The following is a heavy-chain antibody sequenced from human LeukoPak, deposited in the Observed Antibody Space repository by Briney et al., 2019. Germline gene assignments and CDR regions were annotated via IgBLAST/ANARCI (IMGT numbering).Heavy chain of an antibody. CDR2: IYYSGST. V-gene: IGHV4-31*03. Sequence: SETLSLTCTVSGGSISSGGYYWSWIRQHPGKGLEWIGYIYYSGSTYYNPSLKSRVTISVDTSKNQFSLKLSSVTAADTAVYYCARVRLDYYDSSDYSGLPDAFDIWGQGTMVTVSS. J-gene: IGHJ3*02. CDR1: GGSISSGGYY. D-gene: IGHD3-22*01. CDR3: ARVRLDYYDSSDYSGLPDAFDI.